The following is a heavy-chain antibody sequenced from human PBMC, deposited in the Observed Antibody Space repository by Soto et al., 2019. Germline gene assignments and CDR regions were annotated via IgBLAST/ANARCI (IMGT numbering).Heavy chain of an antibody. CDR3: ARARRRVNYDILTGPDFDY. J-gene: IGHJ4*02. V-gene: IGHV4-30-2*01. CDR1: GGSISSGGYS. Sequence: SETLSLTCAVSGGSISSGGYSWSWIRQPPGKGLEWIGYIYHSGSTYYNPSLKSRVTISVDRSKNQFSLKLSSVTAADTAVYYCARARRRVNYDILTGPDFDYWGQGTLVTVSS. CDR2: IYHSGST. D-gene: IGHD3-9*01.